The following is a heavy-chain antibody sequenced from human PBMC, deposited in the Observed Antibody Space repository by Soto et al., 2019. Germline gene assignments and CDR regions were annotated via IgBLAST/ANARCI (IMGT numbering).Heavy chain of an antibody. CDR1: GGSVSSGSYY. V-gene: IGHV4-61*01. J-gene: IGHJ6*02. Sequence: QVQLQESGPGLMKPSETLSLTCTVSGGSVSSGSYYWSWIRQPPGKGLEWIGYIYNSGSTNYNPSLKSRVTISVDTSKNQFSLKLRSVTAADTAVYYCARPSYNYGPMDVWGQGTTVTVSS. CDR2: IYNSGST. D-gene: IGHD5-18*01. CDR3: ARPSYNYGPMDV.